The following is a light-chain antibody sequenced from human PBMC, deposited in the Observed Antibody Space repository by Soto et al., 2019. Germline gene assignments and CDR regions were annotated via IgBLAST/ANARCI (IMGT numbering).Light chain of an antibody. Sequence: IQMTQSPSSLSASLGDRVTITCRASQVIRNDLGWYQQKPGKAPKLLIYGASNLQSGVPSGFSGSGSGTDFTLTITSLQPEDFATYYCLHDHNYPWTFGQGTKV. CDR1: QVIRND. CDR2: GAS. V-gene: IGKV1-6*01. CDR3: LHDHNYPWT. J-gene: IGKJ1*01.